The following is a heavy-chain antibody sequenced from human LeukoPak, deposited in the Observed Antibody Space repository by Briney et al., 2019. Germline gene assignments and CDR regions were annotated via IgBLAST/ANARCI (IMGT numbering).Heavy chain of an antibody. J-gene: IGHJ4*02. V-gene: IGHV3-33*01. CDR1: GLTFSSYG. Sequence: GGSLRLSCAASGLTFSSYGMHWVRKAPAKGLEWGAFICIDGSNKNYVDSVKGRFTISRDNSKNTLYLEMKSLRAEDTAVYYCARDNPSGGSSGWTGLDYWGQGTLVTVSS. D-gene: IGHD6-19*01. CDR2: ICIDGSNK. CDR3: ARDNPSGGSSGWTGLDY.